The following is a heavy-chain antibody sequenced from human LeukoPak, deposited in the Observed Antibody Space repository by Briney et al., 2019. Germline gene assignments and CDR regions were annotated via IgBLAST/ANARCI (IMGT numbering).Heavy chain of an antibody. CDR3: ASVTLGGNCSSTSCPPNY. J-gene: IGHJ4*02. D-gene: IGHD2-2*01. Sequence: SVKVSCKASGGTFSSYAISWVRQAPGQGLEWMGGIIPIFGTANYAQKFQGRVTITADESTSTAYMELSSLRSEDTAVYYCASVTLGGNCSSTSCPPNYWGQGTLVTVSS. CDR1: GGTFSSYA. V-gene: IGHV1-69*13. CDR2: IIPIFGTA.